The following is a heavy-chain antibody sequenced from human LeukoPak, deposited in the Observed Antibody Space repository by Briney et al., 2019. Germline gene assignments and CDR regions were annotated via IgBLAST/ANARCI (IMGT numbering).Heavy chain of an antibody. CDR3: ARLKLGAYFDL. Sequence: SETLSLTCTVSGGSISYYYWSWIRQSPGKGLEWVGYVYNSGDTGKNPSLKSRVTILLDTSKNQCSLKLTSVSAADTAAYYCARLKLGAYFDLWGRGTLVTVSS. D-gene: IGHD3-16*01. V-gene: IGHV4-59*08. CDR1: GGSISYYY. J-gene: IGHJ2*01. CDR2: VYNSGDT.